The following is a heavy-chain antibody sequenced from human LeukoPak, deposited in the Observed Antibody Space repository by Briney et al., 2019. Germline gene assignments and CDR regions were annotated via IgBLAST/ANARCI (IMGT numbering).Heavy chain of an antibody. D-gene: IGHD6-19*01. CDR2: FYTSGST. Sequence: SETLSLTCTVSGASISSYYWSWIRQPAGKGLEWIGRFYTSGSTNYNPSLKSRVTMSVDTSKNQFSLKLSSATAADTAVYYCARDWGTAVAGLTDDAFGVWGQGILVTVSS. J-gene: IGHJ3*01. V-gene: IGHV4-4*07. CDR3: ARDWGTAVAGLTDDAFGV. CDR1: GASISSYY.